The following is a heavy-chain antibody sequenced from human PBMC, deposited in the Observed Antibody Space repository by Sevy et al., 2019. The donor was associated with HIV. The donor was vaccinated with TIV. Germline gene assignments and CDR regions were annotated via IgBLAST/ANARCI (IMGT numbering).Heavy chain of an antibody. D-gene: IGHD3-10*01. CDR3: ERGSGVAFDY. CDR2: INSDDTSI. CDR1: GFPFSSHW. J-gene: IGHJ4*02. V-gene: IGHV3-74*01. Sequence: GGSLRLSCEASGFPFSSHWMHWVRQGPGQGLVWVSGINSDDTSIPYADSVKGRFTISRDNVKNTLYLQMSSLRAEDTALYYCERGSGVAFDYWGQGTLVTVSS.